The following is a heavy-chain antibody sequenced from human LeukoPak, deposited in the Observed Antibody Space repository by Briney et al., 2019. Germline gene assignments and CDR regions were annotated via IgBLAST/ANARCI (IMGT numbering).Heavy chain of an antibody. V-gene: IGHV3-23*01. Sequence: GGSLRLSCAASGFTFSSYAMSWVRQAPGKGLEWVSAISGSGDSTYYGDSVKGRFTISRDDSKNTLYLQMNSLRAEDTAVYYCAKDPSFWSGYFDYWGQGTLVTVSS. J-gene: IGHJ4*02. CDR1: GFTFSSYA. D-gene: IGHD3-3*01. CDR3: AKDPSFWSGYFDY. CDR2: ISGSGDST.